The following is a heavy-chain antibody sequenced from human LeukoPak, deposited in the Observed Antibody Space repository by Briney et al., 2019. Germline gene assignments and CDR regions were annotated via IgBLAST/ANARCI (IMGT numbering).Heavy chain of an antibody. CDR2: IYTGGST. D-gene: IGHD6-13*01. J-gene: IGHJ1*01. V-gene: IGHV4-61*02. Sequence: PSQTLSLTCTVSGGSISSGSYYWSWIRQPAGKGLEWIGRIYTGGSTNYNPSLKSRVTISVDTSKNQFSLKLSSVTAADTAVYYCASDPYSSSWSYFQHWGQGTLVTVSS. CDR1: GGSISSGSYY. CDR3: ASDPYSSSWSYFQH.